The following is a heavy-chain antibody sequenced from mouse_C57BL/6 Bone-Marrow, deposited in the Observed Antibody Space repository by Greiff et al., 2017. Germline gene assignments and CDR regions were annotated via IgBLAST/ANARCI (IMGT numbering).Heavy chain of an antibody. V-gene: IGHV1-81*01. CDR2: IYPRSGNT. CDR1: GYTFTSYG. J-gene: IGHJ2*02. Sequence: VQLQQSGAELARPGASVKLSCKASGYTFTSYGISWVKQRTGQGLEWIGEIYPRSGNTYYNEKFKGKATLTADKSYRTAYMELRSLTSEDSALDFCARSDWGGSFPYLGQGTSLTVSS. CDR3: ARSDWGGSFPY. D-gene: IGHD2-13*01.